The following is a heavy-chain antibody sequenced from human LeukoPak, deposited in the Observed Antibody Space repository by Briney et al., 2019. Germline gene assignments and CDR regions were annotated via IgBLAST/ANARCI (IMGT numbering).Heavy chain of an antibody. V-gene: IGHV3-74*01. J-gene: IGHJ4*02. CDR2: INGDGRTR. D-gene: IGHD2/OR15-2a*01. CDR1: GFNFPTSW. Sequence: GGSLRLSCTTSGFNFPTSWMHWVRQAPGKGLVWVSRINGDGRTRNYADSVKGRFIISRDNAENTVCLQMNSLRAEDTAVYYCARNSDMNFDYWGQGTLVTVS. CDR3: ARNSDMNFDY.